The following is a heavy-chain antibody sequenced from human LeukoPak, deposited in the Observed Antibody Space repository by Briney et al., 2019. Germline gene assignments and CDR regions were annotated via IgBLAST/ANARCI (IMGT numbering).Heavy chain of an antibody. CDR3: AKDMGLQVTRYFDY. Sequence: LRLSCAASGFTFDDYAMHWVRQAPGKGLEWVSGISWNSGSIGYADSVKGRFTISRDNAKNSLYLQMNSLRAEDTALYYCAKDMGLQVTRYFDYWGQGTLVTVSS. D-gene: IGHD5-24*01. V-gene: IGHV3-9*01. J-gene: IGHJ4*02. CDR2: ISWNSGSI. CDR1: GFTFDDYA.